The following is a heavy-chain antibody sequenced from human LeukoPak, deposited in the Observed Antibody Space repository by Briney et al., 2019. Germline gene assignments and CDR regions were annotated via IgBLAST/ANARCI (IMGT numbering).Heavy chain of an antibody. CDR1: GGSISNAFSY. Sequence: PSETLSLTCTVSGGSISNAFSYWDWIRQPPGRGLEWIGSVLFSGSSWVKPSLNSRVTISVDTSKNQFSLKLSSVTAADTAVYYCARARYVNSFYAFDIWGQGTLVTVSS. CDR2: VLFSGSS. CDR3: ARARYVNSFYAFDI. V-gene: IGHV4-39*01. J-gene: IGHJ3*02. D-gene: IGHD3-9*01.